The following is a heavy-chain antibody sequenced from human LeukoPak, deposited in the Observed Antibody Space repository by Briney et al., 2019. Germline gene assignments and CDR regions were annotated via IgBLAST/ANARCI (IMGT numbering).Heavy chain of an antibody. V-gene: IGHV4-39*01. J-gene: IGHJ4*02. CDR3: ARRRSGSYYLLYFDY. D-gene: IGHD1-26*01. CDR1: GGSISSSSYY. Sequence: SETLSLTCTVSGGSISSSSYYWGWIRQPPGKGLEWIGSIYYSGSTYYNPSLKSRVTISVDTSKNQFSPKLSSVTAADTAVYYCARRRSGSYYLLYFDYWGQGTLVTVSS. CDR2: IYYSGST.